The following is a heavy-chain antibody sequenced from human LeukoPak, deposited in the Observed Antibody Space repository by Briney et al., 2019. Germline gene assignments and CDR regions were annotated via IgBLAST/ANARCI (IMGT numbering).Heavy chain of an antibody. Sequence: SETLSLTCTVSGGSISSYYWSWIRQPPGKGLEWIGYIYYSGSTNYNPSLKSRVTISVDTSKNQFSPKLSSVTAADTAVYYCARDLWFGESFGEGYFDYWGQGTLVTVSS. CDR2: IYYSGST. CDR1: GGSISSYY. J-gene: IGHJ4*02. CDR3: ARDLWFGESFGEGYFDY. D-gene: IGHD3-10*01. V-gene: IGHV4-59*01.